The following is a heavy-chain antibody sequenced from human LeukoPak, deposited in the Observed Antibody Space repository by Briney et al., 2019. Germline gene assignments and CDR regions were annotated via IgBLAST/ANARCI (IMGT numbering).Heavy chain of an antibody. J-gene: IGHJ6*02. CDR1: GFTFSSYA. Sequence: LRLSCAASGFTFSSYAMSWVRQAPGKGLEWIGYIYHSGSTYYNPSLKSRVTISVDRSKNQFSLKLSSVTAADTAVYYCARERSGMDVWGQGTTVTVSS. CDR2: IYHSGST. V-gene: IGHV4-30-2*01. CDR3: ARERSGMDV.